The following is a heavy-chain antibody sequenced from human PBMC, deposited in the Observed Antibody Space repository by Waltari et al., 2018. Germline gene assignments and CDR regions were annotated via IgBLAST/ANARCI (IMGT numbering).Heavy chain of an antibody. CDR1: GFRVSYNY. CDR2: IHAGGNT. D-gene: IGHD6-19*01. Sequence: EAQLVESGGGLIQPGGSLRLSCEASGFRVSYNYMSWVRQAPGKGLEWVSVIHAGGNTFYGDSVKGRFTISRDISKNTVYLQINRLTVEDSAIYYCARAGLGSPSQWLQLFDSWGQGTLVTVSS. J-gene: IGHJ4*02. CDR3: ARAGLGSPSQWLQLFDS. V-gene: IGHV3-53*01.